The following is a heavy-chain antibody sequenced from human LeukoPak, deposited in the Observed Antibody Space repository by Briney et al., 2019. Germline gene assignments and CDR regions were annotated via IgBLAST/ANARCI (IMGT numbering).Heavy chain of an antibody. Sequence: GGSLRLSCTASGFTCSSYGMHWVRQAPGKGLERVAFIRYDGSNKYYADSVKGRFTISRDNSKNTLYLQMNSLRAEDTAVYYCAKVALAYYDSSGQPTYYFDYWGQGTLVTVSS. CDR2: IRYDGSNK. CDR3: AKVALAYYDSSGQPTYYFDY. V-gene: IGHV3-30*02. CDR1: GFTCSSYG. J-gene: IGHJ4*02. D-gene: IGHD3-22*01.